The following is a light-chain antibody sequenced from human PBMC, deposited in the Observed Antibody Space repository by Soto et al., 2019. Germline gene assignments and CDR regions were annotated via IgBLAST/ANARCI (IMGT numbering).Light chain of an antibody. CDR3: QQYYSYPRST. J-gene: IGKJ1*01. CDR2: AAS. CDR1: QGISSY. V-gene: IGKV1-8*01. Sequence: AIRMTQSPSSLSASTGDRVTITCRASQGISSYLAWYQQKPGKAPKLLIYAASTLQSGVPSRFSGSGSGTDFTLTISCLQSEDFATYYCQQYYSYPRSTFGQGTKV.